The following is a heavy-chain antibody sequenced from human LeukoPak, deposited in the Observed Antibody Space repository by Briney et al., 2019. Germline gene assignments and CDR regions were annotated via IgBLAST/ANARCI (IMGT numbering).Heavy chain of an antibody. D-gene: IGHD1-26*01. CDR3: AKDRAEVGATTSDY. V-gene: IGHV3-9*01. CDR2: ISWNSGSI. CDR1: GFSFSNYG. Sequence: GGSLRLSCAASGFSFSNYGMSWVRQAPGKGLEWVSGISWNSGSIGHADSVKGRFTISRDNAKNSLYLQMNSLRAEDTALYYCAKDRAEVGATTSDYWGQGTLVTVSS. J-gene: IGHJ4*02.